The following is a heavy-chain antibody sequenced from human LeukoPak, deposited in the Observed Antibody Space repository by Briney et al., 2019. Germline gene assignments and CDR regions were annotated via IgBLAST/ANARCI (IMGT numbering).Heavy chain of an antibody. Sequence: GGSLRLSCAASGFTFSSYAMSWVRQAPGKGLEWVSFISSTSYYIYYPDSVRGRFTISRDNARNSLYLQMNSLRAEDTAVYYCARDLKIAAGSDYYYMDVWGKGTTVTVSS. CDR3: ARDLKIAAGSDYYYMDV. D-gene: IGHD6-13*01. V-gene: IGHV3-21*01. CDR1: GFTFSSYA. J-gene: IGHJ6*03. CDR2: ISSTSYYI.